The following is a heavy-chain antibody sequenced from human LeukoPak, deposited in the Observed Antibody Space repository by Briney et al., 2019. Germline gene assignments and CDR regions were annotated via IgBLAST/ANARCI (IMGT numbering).Heavy chain of an antibody. CDR1: GYSISSGYY. CDR3: ARAFPICTNGVSCAFDI. D-gene: IGHD2-8*01. V-gene: IGHV4-38-2*01. J-gene: IGHJ3*02. Sequence: SETPSLTCAVSGYSISSGYYWGWIRQPPGKGLEWIGTINKAGSTYYNPSLKSRVTISMDTSKNHFSLKLSSVTASDTAVYYCARAFPICTNGVSCAFDIWGQGTMVTVSS. CDR2: INKAGST.